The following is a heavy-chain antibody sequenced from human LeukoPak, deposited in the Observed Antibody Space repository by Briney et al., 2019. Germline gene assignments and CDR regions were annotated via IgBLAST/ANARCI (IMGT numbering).Heavy chain of an antibody. CDR1: GFTFSSYA. J-gene: IGHJ4*02. D-gene: IGHD3-10*01. CDR2: ISGSGGST. Sequence: PGGSLRLSCAASGFTFSSYAMSWVRQAPGKGLEWVSAISGSGGSTYYADSVKGRFTISRDNSKNMLYLEMNSLRADDTAVYYCAKKGVIMIRGYIDYWGQGTLVTVSS. CDR3: AKKGVIMIRGYIDY. V-gene: IGHV3-23*01.